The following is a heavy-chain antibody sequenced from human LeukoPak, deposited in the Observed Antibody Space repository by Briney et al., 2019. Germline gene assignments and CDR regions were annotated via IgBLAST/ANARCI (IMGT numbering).Heavy chain of an antibody. V-gene: IGHV3-23*01. CDR1: GFTFYTYA. D-gene: IGHD2-15*01. J-gene: IGHJ4*02. Sequence: GGSLRLSCAASGFTFYTYAMTWVRQAPGKGLEWVSSISGSGDNTYYADSVKGRFTVPRDNSKNTLYLQMNSLRAEDTAVYYCAKPPGDCTGGTCYSFDYWGQGSLVTVSS. CDR2: ISGSGDNT. CDR3: AKPPGDCTGGTCYSFDY.